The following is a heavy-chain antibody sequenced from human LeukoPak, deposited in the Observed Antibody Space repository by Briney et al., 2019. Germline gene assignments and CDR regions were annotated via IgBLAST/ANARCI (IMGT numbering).Heavy chain of an antibody. CDR1: GFTFTSYD. Sequence: ASVKVSCKASGFTFTSYDINWVRQASGQGLEWMGWMNPNNGNTGYAQKFQGRVTMTRDTSISTAYMELRGLRSEDTAVYYCARGGSNRIAAAGIWFDPWGQGTLVTVSS. CDR2: MNPNNGNT. CDR3: ARGGSNRIAAAGIWFDP. V-gene: IGHV1-8*01. J-gene: IGHJ5*02. D-gene: IGHD6-13*01.